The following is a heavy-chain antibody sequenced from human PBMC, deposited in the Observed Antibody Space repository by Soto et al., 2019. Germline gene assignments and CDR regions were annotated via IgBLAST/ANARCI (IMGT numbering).Heavy chain of an antibody. Sequence: VQLVQSGAEVKEPGSSVRVSCKASGGTFDNFIMNWVRQTPGQGLEWMGGIVPMLGTPTYAEKFKGRVTISATGSTSTMYMEVTSLRSEDTAIYYCARNGTYSSSLSQYSGMDAWGQGTTVTVSS. V-gene: IGHV1-69*01. CDR2: IVPMLGTP. CDR1: GGTFDNFI. J-gene: IGHJ6*02. D-gene: IGHD1-26*01. CDR3: ARNGTYSSSLSQYSGMDA.